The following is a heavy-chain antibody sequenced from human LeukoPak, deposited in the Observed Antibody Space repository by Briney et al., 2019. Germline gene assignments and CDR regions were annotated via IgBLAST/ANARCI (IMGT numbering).Heavy chain of an antibody. J-gene: IGHJ4*02. D-gene: IGHD3-3*01. CDR2: FDPGNGEI. Sequence: ASVKVSCKVSGHTLSDLTMHWVRQAPGKGLEWMGGFDPGNGEIIYAQKFQGRVTMTEDASTDTAFMELSSLKSEDTAVYYCAAGGLYDLLPYWGQGTLVTVSS. V-gene: IGHV1-24*01. CDR3: AAGGLYDLLPY. CDR1: GHTLSDLT.